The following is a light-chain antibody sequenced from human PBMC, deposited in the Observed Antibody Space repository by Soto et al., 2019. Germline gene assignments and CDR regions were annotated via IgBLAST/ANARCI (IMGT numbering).Light chain of an antibody. CDR2: GAS. CDR3: QQFGSSIPHT. V-gene: IGKV3-20*01. CDR1: QSLSSDS. Sequence: ENVLTQFPGTLSLSPGDRATLSCRASQSLSSDSLAWYQQKPGQAPRLLIYGASSRANGIPDRFSGSGSGTDFPLTISRLEPEDFGVYYCQQFGSSIPHTFGQGTKLEIK. J-gene: IGKJ2*01.